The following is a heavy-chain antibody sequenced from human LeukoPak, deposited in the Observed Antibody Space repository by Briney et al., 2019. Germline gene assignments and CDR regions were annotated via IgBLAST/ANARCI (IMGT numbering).Heavy chain of an antibody. CDR1: GFIFSTYG. CDR3: VKIGADPSPDYFFYFYMDV. V-gene: IGHV3-30*02. Sequence: GGSLRLSCAASGFIFSTYGMHWVRQAPGKGLEWVAFIRFDGSKQYYGESVKGRFPISKNNSKNTLYLEMSSLRGEDTALSYCVKIGADPSPDYFFYFYMDVWGKGTTVS. J-gene: IGHJ6*03. D-gene: IGHD1-26*01. CDR2: IRFDGSKQ.